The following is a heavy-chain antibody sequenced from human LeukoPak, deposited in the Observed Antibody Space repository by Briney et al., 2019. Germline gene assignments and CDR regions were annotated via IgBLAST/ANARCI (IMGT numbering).Heavy chain of an antibody. J-gene: IGHJ4*02. CDR1: GGSISSGGYS. V-gene: IGHV4-30-2*01. D-gene: IGHD2-21*02. Sequence: SETLSLTCAVSGGSISSGGYSWSWIRQPPGKGLEWIGYIYHSGSTYYNPSLKSRVTISVDRSKNQFSLKLSSVTAADTAVYYCAREDNCGGDCYYFDYWGQGTLVTVSS. CDR2: IYHSGST. CDR3: AREDNCGGDCYYFDY.